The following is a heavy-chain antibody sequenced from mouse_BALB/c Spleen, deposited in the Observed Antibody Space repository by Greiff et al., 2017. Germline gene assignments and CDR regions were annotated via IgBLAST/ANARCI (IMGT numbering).Heavy chain of an antibody. V-gene: IGHV2-2*02. J-gene: IGHJ3*01. CDR1: GFSLTSYG. Sequence: VQLQESGPGLVQPSQSLSITCTVSGFSLTSYGVHWVRQSPGKGLEWLGVIWSGGSTDYNAAFISRLSISKDNSKSQVFFKMNSLQANDTAIYYCARRGGYDGYYAWFAYWGQGTLVTVSA. CDR3: ARRGGYDGYYAWFAY. CDR2: IWSGGST. D-gene: IGHD2-3*01.